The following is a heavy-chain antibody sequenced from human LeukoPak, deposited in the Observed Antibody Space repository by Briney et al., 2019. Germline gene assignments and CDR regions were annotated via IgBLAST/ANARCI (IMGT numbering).Heavy chain of an antibody. J-gene: IGHJ4*02. Sequence: SETLSLTCAVSGGSFSGYYWTWMRQPPGKGLEWIGEINHSGSTNYNPSLKSRVTISVDTSKNQFSLKLSSVTAADTAVYYCARQSRYYYDSSGHDYWGQGTLVTVSS. CDR3: ARQSRYYYDSSGHDY. CDR2: INHSGST. D-gene: IGHD3-22*01. V-gene: IGHV4-34*01. CDR1: GGSFSGYY.